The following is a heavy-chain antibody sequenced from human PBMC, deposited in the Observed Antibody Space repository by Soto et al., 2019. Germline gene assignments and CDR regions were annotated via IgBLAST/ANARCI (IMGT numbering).Heavy chain of an antibody. J-gene: IGHJ6*02. CDR3: ARDHPTAPNYVMDV. Sequence: ASVKVSCKASGYRFSSYGINWVRQAPGQGLEWVGCVSGYDGNTKYAQKLQDRVTMTTDTSTSTAYLELRSLTSDDTAVYYCARDHPTAPNYVMDVWGQGSTVTVSS. D-gene: IGHD4-17*01. V-gene: IGHV1-18*01. CDR1: GYRFSSYG. CDR2: VSGYDGNT.